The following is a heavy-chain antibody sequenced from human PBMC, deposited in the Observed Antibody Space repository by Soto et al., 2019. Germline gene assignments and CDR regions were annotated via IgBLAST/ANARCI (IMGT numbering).Heavy chain of an antibody. D-gene: IGHD6-13*01. V-gene: IGHV3-74*01. CDR3: ASQSHQQLVSFDY. CDR2: INSDGSST. Sequence: GESLKISCAASGFTFSSYWMHWVRQAPGKGLVWVSRINSDGSSTSYADSVKGRFTISRDNAKNTLYLQMNSLRAEDTAVYYCASQSHQQLVSFDYWGQGTLVTVSS. CDR1: GFTFSSYW. J-gene: IGHJ4*02.